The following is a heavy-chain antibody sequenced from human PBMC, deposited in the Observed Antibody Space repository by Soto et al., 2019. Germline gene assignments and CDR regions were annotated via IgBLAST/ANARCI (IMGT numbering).Heavy chain of an antibody. CDR3: ARHDSGGSYYYYYYMDV. Sequence: ETLSLTCTISGGSISSYYWSWIRQPPGQGLEWIGYIYYSGSTNYNPSLKSRVTISVDTSKNQFSLKLSSVTAADTAVYYCARHDSGGSYYYYYYMDVWGKGTTVTVSS. V-gene: IGHV4-59*08. CDR2: IYYSGST. D-gene: IGHD2-15*01. J-gene: IGHJ6*03. CDR1: GGSISSYY.